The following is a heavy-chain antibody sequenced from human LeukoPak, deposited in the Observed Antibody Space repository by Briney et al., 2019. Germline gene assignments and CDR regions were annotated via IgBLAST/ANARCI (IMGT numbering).Heavy chain of an antibody. J-gene: IGHJ3*02. CDR3: ARVPNIVVVPAAHDAFDI. CDR1: GGSISSGDYY. CDR2: IYYSGST. V-gene: IGHV4-30-4*08. Sequence: PSETLSLTCTVSGGSISSGDYYWSWIRQPPGKGLEWIGYIYYSGSTYYNPSLKSRVTISVDTSKNQFSLKLSSVTAADTAVYYCARVPNIVVVPAAHDAFDIWGQGTMVTVSS. D-gene: IGHD2-2*01.